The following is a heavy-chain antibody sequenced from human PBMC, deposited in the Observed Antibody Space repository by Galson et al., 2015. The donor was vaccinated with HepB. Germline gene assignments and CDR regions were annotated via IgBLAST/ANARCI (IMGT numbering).Heavy chain of an antibody. V-gene: IGHV3-30-3*01. Sequence: SLRLSCAASGFTFSSHAMHWVRQAPGKGLEWVALISYDGGNKDYAHSVKDRFSISRDNSKNTLFLQMDSLRPEDTAVYYCAKDRDAFYYYYYMDVWGKGTTVTVPS. CDR1: GFTFSSHA. CDR3: AKDRDAFYYYYYMDV. CDR2: ISYDGGNK. J-gene: IGHJ6*03.